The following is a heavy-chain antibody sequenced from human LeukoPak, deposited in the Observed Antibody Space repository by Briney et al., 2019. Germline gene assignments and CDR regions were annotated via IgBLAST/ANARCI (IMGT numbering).Heavy chain of an antibody. J-gene: IGHJ4*02. CDR2: IYYSGST. CDR3: AGTSMAAAGTLFDY. CDR1: GGSISSYY. V-gene: IGHV4-59*01. D-gene: IGHD6-13*01. Sequence: SETLSLTCTVSGGSISSYYWSWIRQPPGKGLEWIGYIYYSGSTNYNPSLKSRVTISVDTSKNQFSLKLSSVTAADTAVYYCAGTSMAAAGTLFDYWGQGTLVTVSS.